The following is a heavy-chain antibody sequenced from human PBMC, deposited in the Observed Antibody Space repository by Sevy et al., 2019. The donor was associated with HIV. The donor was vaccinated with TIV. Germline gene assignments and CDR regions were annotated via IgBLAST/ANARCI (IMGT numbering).Heavy chain of an antibody. CDR1: GFTFSNYF. D-gene: IGHD3-10*01. V-gene: IGHV3-21*01. CDR2: ISSGSSYI. J-gene: IGHJ4*02. CDR3: ARGAYYGSLYYSDY. Sequence: GGCLRLSCAASGFTFSNYFINWVRQAPGKGLEWVSSISSGSSYIFYADSVKGRFTISRDNAKNSLYLHMNSLRAEDTAVYYCARGAYYGSLYYSDYWGPGTLVTVSS.